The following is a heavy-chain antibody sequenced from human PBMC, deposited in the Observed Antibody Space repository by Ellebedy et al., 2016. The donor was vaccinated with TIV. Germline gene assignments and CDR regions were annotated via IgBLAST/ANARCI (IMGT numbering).Heavy chain of an antibody. V-gene: IGHV3-21*01. CDR1: GFTLSRYT. CDR2: VSTTATYI. J-gene: IGHJ4*02. Sequence: PGGSLRLSCAASGFTLSRYTINWVRQAPGKGLEWVSSVSTTATYIYYADAVKGRFASSRDNAKNSLYLQMNSLRAEDTAVYYCAREGGYSGYENFDYWGQGTLVTVSS. CDR3: AREGGYSGYENFDY. D-gene: IGHD5-12*01.